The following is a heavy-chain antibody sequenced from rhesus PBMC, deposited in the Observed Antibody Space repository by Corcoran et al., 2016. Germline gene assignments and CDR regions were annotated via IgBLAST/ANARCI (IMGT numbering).Heavy chain of an antibody. Sequence: QVQLQESGPGVVKPSETLSLTCAVSGGSISSGYYYWSWIRQPPGNGLEWIGYITYSGSTIYNPSPKSRVTISRDTSKNQFSLKLSSVTAADTAVYYCARWCQRLVFDYWGQGVLVTVSS. CDR2: ITYSGST. J-gene: IGHJ4*01. CDR1: GGSISSGYYY. V-gene: IGHV4-122*02. CDR3: ARWCQRLVFDY. D-gene: IGHD6-31*01.